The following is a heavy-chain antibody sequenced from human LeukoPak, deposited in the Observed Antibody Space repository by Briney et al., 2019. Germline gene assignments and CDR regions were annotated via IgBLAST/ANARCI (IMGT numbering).Heavy chain of an antibody. CDR2: IWYDGSNK. CDR3: AIAAWGAVSINYYYYYGMDV. CDR1: GFTFSSYG. J-gene: IGHJ6*02. Sequence: PGGSLRLSCAASGFTFSSYGMHWVRQAPGKGLEWVAVIWYDGSNKYYADSVKGRFTISRDNSKNTLYLQMNSLRAEDTAVYYCAIAAWGAVSINYYYYYGMDVWGQGTTVTVSS. D-gene: IGHD3-3*01. V-gene: IGHV3-33*01.